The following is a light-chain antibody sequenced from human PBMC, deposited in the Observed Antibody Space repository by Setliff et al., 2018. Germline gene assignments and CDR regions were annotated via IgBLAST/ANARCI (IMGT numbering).Light chain of an antibody. CDR1: SSNIASNY. CDR3: VTRDSSLSVVL. Sequence: QSALTQPPSVSAAPGQKVTISCSGSSSNIASNYVSWYQQVPGAAPKLLLYDSNKRPSGIPDRFSGSKSGTSATLDITGLQTGDEADYYCVTRDSSLSVVLFGGGTKVTVL. V-gene: IGLV1-51*01. J-gene: IGLJ2*01. CDR2: DSN.